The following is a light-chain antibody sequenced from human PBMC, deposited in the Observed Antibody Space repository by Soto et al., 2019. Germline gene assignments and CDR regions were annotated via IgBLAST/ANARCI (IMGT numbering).Light chain of an antibody. CDR2: KAS. CDR3: QQYSSPPWT. Sequence: DIQMTQSPSPLSASVGDRVTITCRASQSINNWLAWYQQKPGKAPKLLIYKASSLESGVPSRFSGSGSGTESTLTINSLQPDDFATYYCQQYSSPPWTFGQGTKVDIK. J-gene: IGKJ1*01. V-gene: IGKV1-5*03. CDR1: QSINNW.